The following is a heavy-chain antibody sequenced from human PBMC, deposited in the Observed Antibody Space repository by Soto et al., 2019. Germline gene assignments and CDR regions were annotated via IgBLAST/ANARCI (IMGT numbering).Heavy chain of an antibody. CDR1: GGSISSGDYY. CDR2: IYYSGST. CDR3: AREHRQGYCSGGSCRECNWFDP. V-gene: IGHV4-30-4*01. Sequence: SETLSLTWTVSGGSISSGDYYWSWIRQPPGKGLEWIGYIYYSGSTYYNPSLKSRVTISVDTSKNQFSLKLSSVTAADTAVYYCAREHRQGYCSGGSCRECNWFDPWGQGTLVTVSS. J-gene: IGHJ5*02. D-gene: IGHD2-15*01.